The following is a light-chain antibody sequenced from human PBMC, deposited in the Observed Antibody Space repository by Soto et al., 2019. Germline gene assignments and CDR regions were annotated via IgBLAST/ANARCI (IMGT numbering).Light chain of an antibody. Sequence: IRMTQSPSSLSASVGDRVTITCRASESISTYLNWYQQTPGKAPKLLIYAAYRLQSGVPSRFSGSGSGTGFTLTISSLQPEDFATYYCQQNYNNPWTFGQGTKVDIK. CDR3: QQNYNNPWT. CDR1: ESISTY. V-gene: IGKV1-39*01. J-gene: IGKJ1*01. CDR2: AAY.